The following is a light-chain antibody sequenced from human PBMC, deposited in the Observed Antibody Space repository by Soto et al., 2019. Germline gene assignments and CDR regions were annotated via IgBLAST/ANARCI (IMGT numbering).Light chain of an antibody. CDR3: QQRSNWPLT. CDR2: NAS. J-gene: IGKJ4*01. CDR1: QSVRSY. V-gene: IGKV3-11*01. Sequence: EIVLTQSPGTLSLSPGERATLSCRASQSVRSYLAWYQQKPGQAPRLLIYNASNRATGIPARFSGSGSGTDFTPTISSLEPEDFAVYYCQQRSNWPLTFGGGTKVEI.